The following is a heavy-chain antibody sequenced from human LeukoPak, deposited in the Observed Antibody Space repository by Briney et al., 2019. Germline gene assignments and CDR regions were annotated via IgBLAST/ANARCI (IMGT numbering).Heavy chain of an antibody. CDR3: ARERGGSKLTGLYGRDYYYMDV. J-gene: IGHJ6*03. D-gene: IGHD6-19*01. CDR2: IYYSGRT. Sequence: PSETLSLTCTVSGGSISSGSYYWGWIRQPPGKGLEWIGNIYYSGRTYDNPSLKSRVTISVATSKNQFSLKLTSVTAADTAVYFCARERGGSKLTGLYGRDYYYMDVWGKGTTVTVSS. CDR1: GGSISSGSYY. V-gene: IGHV4-39*07.